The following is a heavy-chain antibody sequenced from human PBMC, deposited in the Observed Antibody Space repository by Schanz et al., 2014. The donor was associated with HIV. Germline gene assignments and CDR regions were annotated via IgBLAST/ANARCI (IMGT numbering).Heavy chain of an antibody. D-gene: IGHD3-10*01. Sequence: QAQLVESGGGVVQPGGSLRLSCAASGFTFSRFGMHWVRQAPGKGLEWVAGISYDGSNKYYADSVKGRFTISRDNSKNTLFLQMNSLRAEDTAVYYCARDREYYYGSGSRDYYYYGMDVWGQGTTVTVSS. CDR3: ARDREYYYGSGSRDYYYYGMDV. CDR2: ISYDGSNK. V-gene: IGHV3-30*03. J-gene: IGHJ6*02. CDR1: GFTFSRFG.